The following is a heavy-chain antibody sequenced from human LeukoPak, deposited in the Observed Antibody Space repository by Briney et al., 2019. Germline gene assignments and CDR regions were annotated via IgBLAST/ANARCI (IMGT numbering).Heavy chain of an antibody. CDR1: GSTFSGYY. J-gene: IGHJ6*02. Sequence: ASLKVSCKASGSTFSGYYMHWVRQAPGQGLEWMGWINPNSGGTSYAQKFQGRVTMTRDTSISTAYMELSRLRSDDSAVYYCATSGMVRGMDVWGQGTTVTVSS. CDR2: INPNSGGT. D-gene: IGHD3-10*01. CDR3: ATSGMVRGMDV. V-gene: IGHV1-2*02.